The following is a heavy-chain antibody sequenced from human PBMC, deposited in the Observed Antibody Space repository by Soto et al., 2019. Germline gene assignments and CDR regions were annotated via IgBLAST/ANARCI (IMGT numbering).Heavy chain of an antibody. V-gene: IGHV4-59*08. CDR3: ARAVAAAGLLFDY. D-gene: IGHD6-13*01. CDR1: GGSISSYY. J-gene: IGHJ4*02. CDR2: IYYSGST. Sequence: SGTLSITCTVSGGSISSYYWSWIRQPPGKGLEWIGYIYYSGSTNYNPSLKSRVTISVDTSKNQFSLKLSSVTAADTAVYYCARAVAAAGLLFDYWGQGTLVTVSS.